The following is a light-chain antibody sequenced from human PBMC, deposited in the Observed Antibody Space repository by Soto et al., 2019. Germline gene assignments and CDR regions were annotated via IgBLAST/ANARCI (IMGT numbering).Light chain of an antibody. J-gene: IGKJ5*01. V-gene: IGKV3-11*01. CDR2: AAS. CDR3: QQRGEWPQGAT. Sequence: DIVLTFVSPTLSLSPGQRPTLSCRSSQSIGHSLAWYQQKPGKATRLLIYAASNRATGIPARLSGSGSGKDYTLTISSLETEDSAVYHCQQRGEWPQGATFGQGTRLEIK. CDR1: QSIGHS.